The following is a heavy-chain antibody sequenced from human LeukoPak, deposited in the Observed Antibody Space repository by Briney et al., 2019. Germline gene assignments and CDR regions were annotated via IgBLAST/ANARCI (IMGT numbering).Heavy chain of an antibody. Sequence: GGSLGLSCVASGFTFSRSWMDWVRQAPGKGLEWVANIKEDGSQTYYVDSAKGRFTISRDNAKNSLYLQMDSLRVEDRAIYYCAKSLDYWGRRTLVTVSS. CDR1: GFTFSRSW. V-gene: IGHV3-7*01. CDR3: AKSLDY. CDR2: IKEDGSQT. J-gene: IGHJ4*02.